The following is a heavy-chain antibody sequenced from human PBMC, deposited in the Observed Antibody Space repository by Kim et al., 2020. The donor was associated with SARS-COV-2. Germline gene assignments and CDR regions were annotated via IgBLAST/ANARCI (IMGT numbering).Heavy chain of an antibody. D-gene: IGHD1-1*01. J-gene: IGHJ4*02. V-gene: IGHV3-66*01. CDR2: ISSGGSK. Sequence: GGSLRLSCAASGFTVSSNSMNWVRQAPGKGLEWVSVISSGGSKYYEDSVKGGFFISCKNNTNKLFLPQKSMRAADAAVFYYWRDSHFWNDYYFDYWGQG. CDR1: GFTVSSNS. CDR3: WRDSHFWNDYYFDY.